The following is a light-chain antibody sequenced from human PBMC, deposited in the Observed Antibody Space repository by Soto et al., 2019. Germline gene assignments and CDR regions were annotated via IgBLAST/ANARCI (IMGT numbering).Light chain of an antibody. CDR3: GADHGSGSNFPHVV. Sequence: QPVRTQPPSASASLGASVTLTCTLSSGYSNYKVDWYQQRPGKGPRFVMRVGTGGIVGSKGDGIPDRFSVLGSGLNRYLTIKNIQEEDESDYHCGADHGSGSNFPHVVFGGGTKLTVL. CDR2: VGTGGIVG. CDR1: SGYSNYK. V-gene: IGLV9-49*01. J-gene: IGLJ2*01.